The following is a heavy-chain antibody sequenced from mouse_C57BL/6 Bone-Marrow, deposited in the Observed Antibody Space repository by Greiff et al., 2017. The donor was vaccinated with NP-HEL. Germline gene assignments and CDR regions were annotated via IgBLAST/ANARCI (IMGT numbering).Heavy chain of an antibody. CDR1: GYTFTSYW. CDR2: IHPNSGST. J-gene: IGHJ4*01. Sequence: VQLQQPGAELVKPGASVKLSCKASGYTFTSYWMHWVKQRPGQGLEWIGMIHPNSGSTNYNEKFKSKATLTVDKSSSTAYMQLSSLTSADSAVFYGAWRRGCIWYCYAMDYWGRGNAVTVSS. CDR3: AWRRGCIWYCYAMDY. V-gene: IGHV1-64*01.